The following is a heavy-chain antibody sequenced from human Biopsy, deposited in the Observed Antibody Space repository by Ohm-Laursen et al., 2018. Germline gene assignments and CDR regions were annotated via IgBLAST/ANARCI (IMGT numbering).Heavy chain of an antibody. Sequence: SETLSLTCTVSGDSISSYYWGWIRQPPGKGLEWIGYVHYTGITDYNRSLQSRVTISVDTSKNHFSLRLRSVTPADTAIYYCARDRGYYSDRTVPGYFDLWGRGTQVTVSS. V-gene: IGHV4-59*12. D-gene: IGHD3-22*01. CDR3: ARDRGYYSDRTVPGYFDL. J-gene: IGHJ2*01. CDR2: VHYTGIT. CDR1: GDSISSYY.